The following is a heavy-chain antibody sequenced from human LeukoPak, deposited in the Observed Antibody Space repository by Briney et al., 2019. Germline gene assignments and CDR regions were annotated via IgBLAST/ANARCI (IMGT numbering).Heavy chain of an antibody. J-gene: IGHJ4*02. CDR3: ARERVGATTGFDS. D-gene: IGHD1-26*01. CDR1: GGSISSYY. V-gene: IGHV4-59*01. Sequence: SETLSLTCTVSGGSISSYYWSWIRQPPGKGLEWIGFIYFSGSTNYNPSLKSRVTISADTSENQFSLKLSSVTAADTAVYYCARERVGATTGFDSWGRGTLVTVSS. CDR2: IYFSGST.